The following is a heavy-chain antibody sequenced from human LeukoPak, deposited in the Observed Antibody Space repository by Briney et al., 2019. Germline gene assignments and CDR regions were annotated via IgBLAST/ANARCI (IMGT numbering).Heavy chain of an antibody. CDR1: GFTFSSYA. J-gene: IGHJ4*02. V-gene: IGHV3-23*01. D-gene: IGHD2-2*02. CDR2: ISGSGGST. Sequence: GGSLRLSCAASGFTFSSYAMSWVRQAPGKGLEWVSAISGSGGSTYYADSVKGRFTISRDNSKNTLYLQMNSLRAEDTAVYYCAKDVPIFCSSTSCYTSFDYWGQGTLVTVSS. CDR3: AKDVPIFCSSTSCYTSFDY.